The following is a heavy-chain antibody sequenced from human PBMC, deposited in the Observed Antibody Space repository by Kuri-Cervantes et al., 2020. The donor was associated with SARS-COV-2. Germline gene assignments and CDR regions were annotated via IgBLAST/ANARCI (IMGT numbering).Heavy chain of an antibody. V-gene: IGHV4-30-4*08. CDR1: GGSISSGDYY. J-gene: IGHJ5*02. CDR2: IYYSGST. Sequence: SETLSLTCTVSGGSISSGDYYWSWIRQPPGKGLEWIGYIYYSGSTYYNLSLKSRVTISVDTSNNQFSLKLSSVTAADTAVYYCASGYITGTTVAYDPWGQGTLVTVSS. D-gene: IGHD1-7*01. CDR3: ASGYITGTTVAYDP.